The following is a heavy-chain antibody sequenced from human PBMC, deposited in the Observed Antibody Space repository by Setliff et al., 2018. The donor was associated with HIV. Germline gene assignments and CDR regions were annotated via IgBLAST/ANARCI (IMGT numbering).Heavy chain of an antibody. CDR1: GFTFSTYA. CDR2: ISSISTYI. V-gene: IGHV3-21*06. D-gene: IGHD2-15*01. Sequence: PGGSLRLSCVASGFTFSTYAINWVRRAPGKGLEWVSSISSISTYIYYADSVKGRFTISRDNAKNSLYLQLNSLRAEDTAVYSCARARGGNSEWSYWGQGTLVTVSS. J-gene: IGHJ4*02. CDR3: ARARGGNSEWSY.